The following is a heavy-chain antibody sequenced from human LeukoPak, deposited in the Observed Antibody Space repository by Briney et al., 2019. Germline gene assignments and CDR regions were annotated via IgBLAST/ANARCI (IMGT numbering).Heavy chain of an antibody. Sequence: GGSLRLSCAASGFAFSAYGMHWVRQAPGKGLEWVAVLSYDGTNGYYAGSMKGRLTISRDNSKNTLDLQMNSLRAEDTAVYYCAKGLNSGWYGQSFDLWGQGTLVPVSS. V-gene: IGHV3-30*18. CDR2: LSYDGTNG. CDR1: GFAFSAYG. J-gene: IGHJ4*02. CDR3: AKGLNSGWYGQSFDL. D-gene: IGHD6-19*01.